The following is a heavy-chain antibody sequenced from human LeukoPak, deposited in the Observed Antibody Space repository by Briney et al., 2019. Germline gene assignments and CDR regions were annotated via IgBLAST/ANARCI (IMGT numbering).Heavy chain of an antibody. J-gene: IGHJ4*02. Sequence: PGGSLRLSCAASGFSFSTYSMIGVRQAPGKGLEWVSSVSGTSECIYYADSVSGRFTISRDNAKNTVYLQMNGLRADDTAVYYCARWYSSGWYSDYWGQGTLVTVSS. CDR2: VSGTSECI. CDR1: GFSFSTYS. V-gene: IGHV3-21*06. D-gene: IGHD6-19*01. CDR3: ARWYSSGWYSDY.